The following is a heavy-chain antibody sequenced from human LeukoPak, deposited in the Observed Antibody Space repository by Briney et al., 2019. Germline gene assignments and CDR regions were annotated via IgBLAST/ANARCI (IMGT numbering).Heavy chain of an antibody. J-gene: IGHJ6*03. CDR2: ISGSGGST. CDR1: GFTFSSYG. V-gene: IGHV3-23*01. Sequence: PGGTLRLSCAASGFTFSSYGMSWVRQAPGKGLEWVSAISGSGGSTYYADSVKGRFTISRDNSKNTLYLQMNSLRAEDTAVYYCARDRGSSWYAHYYYYYYMDVWGKGTTVTISS. D-gene: IGHD6-13*01. CDR3: ARDRGSSWYAHYYYYYYMDV.